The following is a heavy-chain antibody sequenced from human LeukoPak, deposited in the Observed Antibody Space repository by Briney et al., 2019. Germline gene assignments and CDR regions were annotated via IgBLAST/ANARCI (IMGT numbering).Heavy chain of an antibody. D-gene: IGHD2/OR15-2a*01. Sequence: SETLSLTCTVSGGSISSSSYYWGWIRHPPGKGLEGIGSIYYSGSTYYNPSLKSRVTISVDTSKNQFSPKLSSVTAADTAVYYCARVVGGQTSIFDPWGQGTLVTVSS. CDR2: IYYSGST. CDR1: GGSISSSSYY. J-gene: IGHJ5*02. V-gene: IGHV4-39*07. CDR3: ARVVGGQTSIFDP.